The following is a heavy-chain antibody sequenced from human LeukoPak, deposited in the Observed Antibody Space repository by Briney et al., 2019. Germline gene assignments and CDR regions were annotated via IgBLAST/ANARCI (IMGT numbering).Heavy chain of an antibody. CDR3: ARVSLYCTGGSCYSGEIDY. CDR2: IIPIFGIA. J-gene: IGHJ4*02. CDR1: GGTFGSYA. V-gene: IGHV1-69*04. D-gene: IGHD2-15*01. Sequence: ASVKVSCKASGGTFGSYAISWVRQAPGQGLEWMGRIIPIFGIANYAQKFQGRVTITADKSTSTAYMELSSLRSEDTAVYYCARVSLYCTGGSCYSGEIDYWGQGTLVTVSS.